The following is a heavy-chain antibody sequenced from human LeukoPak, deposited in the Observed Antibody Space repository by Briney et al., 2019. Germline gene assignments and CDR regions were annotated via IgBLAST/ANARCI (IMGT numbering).Heavy chain of an antibody. Sequence: GASVKVSCKASGYTFTGYYMHWVRQAPRQGLEWMGWINPNSGGTNYAQKFQGRVTMTRDTSISTAYMELSRLRSDDTAVYYCARWLGWDIVLMVYALDYWGQGTLVTVSS. CDR1: GYTFTGYY. V-gene: IGHV1-2*02. CDR2: INPNSGGT. J-gene: IGHJ4*02. CDR3: ARWLGWDIVLMVYALDY. D-gene: IGHD2-8*01.